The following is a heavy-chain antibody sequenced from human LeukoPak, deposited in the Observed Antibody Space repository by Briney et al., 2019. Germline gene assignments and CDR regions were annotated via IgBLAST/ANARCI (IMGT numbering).Heavy chain of an antibody. V-gene: IGHV3-23*01. Sequence: GGSLRLSCAASGFTFSSYVMSWVRQAPGKGLEWVSDISGGGGRTYYADSVKGRFTISRDNSKNTLYLQMHSLRAEDTAVYYCAKVLTHYSDSSAYYPFGYFQHWGQGTLVTVSS. CDR1: GFTFSSYV. J-gene: IGHJ1*01. CDR3: AKVLTHYSDSSAYYPFGYFQH. CDR2: ISGGGGRT. D-gene: IGHD3-22*01.